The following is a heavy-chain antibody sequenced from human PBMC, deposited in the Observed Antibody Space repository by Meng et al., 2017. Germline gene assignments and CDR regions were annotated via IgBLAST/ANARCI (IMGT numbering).Heavy chain of an antibody. CDR2: INPNSGGT. D-gene: IGHD3-16*01. CDR3: ARNRGVDVWGSYSEFDP. CDR1: GYTFTGYY. V-gene: IGHV1-2*06. Sequence: QVQLVQCGLEVKKPGASVHCSCKAYGYTFTGYYMHWVRQAPGQGREWMRRINPNSGGTNYAQKFQGRVTMTRDTSISTAYMELSRLRSDDTAVYYCARNRGVDVWGSYSEFDPWGQGTLVTVSS. J-gene: IGHJ5*02.